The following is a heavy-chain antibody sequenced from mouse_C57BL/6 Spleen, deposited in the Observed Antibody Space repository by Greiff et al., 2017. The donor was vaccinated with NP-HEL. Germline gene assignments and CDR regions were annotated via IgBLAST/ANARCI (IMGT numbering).Heavy chain of an antibody. V-gene: IGHV1-69*01. J-gene: IGHJ2*01. Sequence: QVQLQQPGAELVMPGASVKLSCKASGYTFTSYWMHWVKQRPGQGLEWIGEIDPSDSYTNYNQKFKGKSTLTVDKSSSTAYMQLSSLTSEDSAVEYCARRETHYFDYWGQGTTLTVSS. CDR2: IDPSDSYT. CDR3: ARRETHYFDY. CDR1: GYTFTSYW.